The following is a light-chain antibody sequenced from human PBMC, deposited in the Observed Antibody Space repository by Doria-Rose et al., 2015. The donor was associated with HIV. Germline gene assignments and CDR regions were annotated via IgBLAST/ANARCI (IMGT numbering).Light chain of an antibody. Sequence: TQSPGTLSLSPGERATLSCRASQSFSSTYSAWYQQKPGQAPSLLIYDGSTRATGIPDGFSASGSGTDFTLTINRLEPEDFALYYCHQYGTSWTFGQGTKVEI. CDR3: HQYGTSWT. CDR2: DGS. J-gene: IGKJ1*01. V-gene: IGKV3-20*01. CDR1: QSFSSTY.